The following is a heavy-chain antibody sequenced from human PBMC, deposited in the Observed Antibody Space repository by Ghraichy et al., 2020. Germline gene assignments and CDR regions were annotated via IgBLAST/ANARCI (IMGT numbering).Heavy chain of an antibody. V-gene: IGHV3-30-3*01. Sequence: GGSLRLSCAASGFAFSSYAMHWVRQAPGKGLEWVAVISYDGSNKYYADSVKGRFTISRDNSKNTLYLQMNSLRPEDTAVYYCARGRWGYRLDFWVDWFDPWGQGTLVTVSS. CDR1: GFAFSSYA. J-gene: IGHJ5*02. D-gene: IGHD3-3*01. CDR3: ARGRWGYRLDFWVDWFDP. CDR2: ISYDGSNK.